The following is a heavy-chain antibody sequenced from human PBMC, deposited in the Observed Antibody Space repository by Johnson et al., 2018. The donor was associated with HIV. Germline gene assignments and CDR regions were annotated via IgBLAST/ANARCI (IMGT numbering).Heavy chain of an antibody. J-gene: IGHJ3*02. CDR1: GFTFSDYY. V-gene: IGHV3-11*04. D-gene: IGHD5-24*01. CDR2: ISSTGSSI. Sequence: QVQLVESGGGVVQPGRSLRLSCAASGFTFSDYYMSWIRQAPGKGLEWVSYISSTGSSIKYVDSVKGRFTISRDNPKNSLYLQMNSLRAEDTAVYYCAREMAWEDAFDIWGQGTMVTVSS. CDR3: AREMAWEDAFDI.